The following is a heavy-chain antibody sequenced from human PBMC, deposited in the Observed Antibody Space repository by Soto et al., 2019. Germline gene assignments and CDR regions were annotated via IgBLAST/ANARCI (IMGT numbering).Heavy chain of an antibody. D-gene: IGHD6-19*01. CDR1: GFTFSSYS. V-gene: IGHV3-48*02. CDR2: ISSSSSTI. J-gene: IGHJ4*02. Sequence: EVQLLESGGGLVQPGESLRLSCATSGFTFSSYSMNWVRQAPGKGLEWVSYISSSSSTIYYADSVKGRFTISRDNAKNSLYLQMNSLRDEDTAVYYCAREEIAVAGTVFDYWGQGTLVTVSS. CDR3: AREEIAVAGTVFDY.